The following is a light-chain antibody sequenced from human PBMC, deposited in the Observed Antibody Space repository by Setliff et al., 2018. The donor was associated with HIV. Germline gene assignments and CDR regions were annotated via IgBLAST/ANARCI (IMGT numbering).Light chain of an antibody. CDR1: NSDVGVNKF. V-gene: IGLV2-14*03. J-gene: IGLJ1*01. Sequence: SSLPPPASVSGSPGQSVPISCPGNNSDVGVNKFVSWYQPPPGKAPKVVIYAVNTRPSGVSNRFSGSKAGHTASLTISGRQSEDEADYDCSSFTSSGKEGVATGTKVTVL. CDR3: SSFTSSGKEG. CDR2: AVN.